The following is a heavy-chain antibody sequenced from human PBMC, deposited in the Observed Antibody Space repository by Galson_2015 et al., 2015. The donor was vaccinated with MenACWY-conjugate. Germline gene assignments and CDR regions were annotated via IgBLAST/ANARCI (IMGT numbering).Heavy chain of an antibody. Sequence: LSLTCSVSGASISNYYWNWIRQPPGRGLESIGYTHYSGSTIYNPSLKSRVTVSLDMSNNQFSLKLTSVTVADSAMYYCARAPAYGDNSRYVMDVWGQGTTVTVSS. V-gene: IGHV4-59*01. D-gene: IGHD4-17*01. J-gene: IGHJ6*02. CDR1: GASISNYY. CDR2: THYSGST. CDR3: ARAPAYGDNSRYVMDV.